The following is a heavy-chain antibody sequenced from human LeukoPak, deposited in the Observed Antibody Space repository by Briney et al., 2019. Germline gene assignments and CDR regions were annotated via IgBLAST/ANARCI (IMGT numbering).Heavy chain of an antibody. CDR1: GFTFSDYY. Sequence: GGSLRLSCAASGFTFSDYYMSWIRQAPGKGLEWDSYISSSGSTIYYADSVKGRFTISRDNAKNSLYLQMNSLRAEDTAVYYCARDGSAAVAGYFQHWGQGTLVTVSS. V-gene: IGHV3-11*01. J-gene: IGHJ1*01. CDR3: ARDGSAAVAGYFQH. D-gene: IGHD6-13*01. CDR2: ISSSGSTI.